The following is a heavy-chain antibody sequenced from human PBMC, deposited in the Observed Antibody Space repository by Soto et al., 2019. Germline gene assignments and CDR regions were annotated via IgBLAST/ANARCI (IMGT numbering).Heavy chain of an antibody. D-gene: IGHD2-15*01. CDR3: TTDPWDIVVVVAATPLVY. J-gene: IGHJ4*02. CDR2: IKSKTDGGTT. Sequence: GGSLRLSCAASGFTFSNAWMSWVRQAPGKGLEWVGRIKSKTDGGTTDYAAPVKGRFTISRDDSKNTLYLQMNSLKTEDTAVYYCTTDPWDIVVVVAATPLVYWGQRHLVPASS. CDR1: GFTFSNAW. V-gene: IGHV3-15*01.